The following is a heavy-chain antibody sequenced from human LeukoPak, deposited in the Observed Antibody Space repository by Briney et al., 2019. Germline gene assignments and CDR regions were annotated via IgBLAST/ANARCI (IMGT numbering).Heavy chain of an antibody. CDR2: IWYDGSNK. J-gene: IGHJ4*02. Sequence: GGSLRLSCAASGFTFRSYGMHWVRHAPGRGLEWVAVIWYDGSNKYYADSVKGRFTISRDNFKNTLYLQMNSLRAEDTAVYYCARVVSYGSGSYGYYFDYWGQGALVTVSS. V-gene: IGHV3-33*01. CDR3: ARVVSYGSGSYGYYFDY. CDR1: GFTFRSYG. D-gene: IGHD3-10*01.